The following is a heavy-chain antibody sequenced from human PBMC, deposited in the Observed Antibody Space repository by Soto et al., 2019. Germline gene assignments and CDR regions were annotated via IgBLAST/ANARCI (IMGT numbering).Heavy chain of an antibody. CDR1: GGSMRSYY. CDR2: IYYSGST. V-gene: IGHV4-59*08. D-gene: IGHD3-3*01. J-gene: IGHJ6*03. Sequence: SETLSLTCTVSGGSMRSYYWSWIREPPGTGLEWIGYIYYSGSTNYNPSLKSRVTISVDTSKNQFSLKLSSVTAADTAVYYCARGLDYDFWSGYYNYYYYYMDVWGKGTTVTVSS. CDR3: ARGLDYDFWSGYYNYYYYYMDV.